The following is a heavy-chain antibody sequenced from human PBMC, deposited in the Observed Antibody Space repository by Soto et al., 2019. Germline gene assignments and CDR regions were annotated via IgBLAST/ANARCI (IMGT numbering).Heavy chain of an antibody. V-gene: IGHV3-30-3*01. CDR1: GFTFSSYA. Sequence: GGSLRLTCAASGFTFSSYAMHWVRQAPGKGLEWVAVISYDGSNKYYADSVKGRFTISRDNSKNTLYLQMNSLRAEDTAVDYCARGGIAAAGTNWFDPWGQGTLVTVSS. J-gene: IGHJ5*02. D-gene: IGHD6-13*01. CDR2: ISYDGSNK. CDR3: ARGGIAAAGTNWFDP.